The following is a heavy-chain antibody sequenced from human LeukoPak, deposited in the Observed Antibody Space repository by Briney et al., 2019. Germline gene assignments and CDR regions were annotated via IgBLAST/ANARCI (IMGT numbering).Heavy chain of an antibody. CDR1: GGSISSYY. J-gene: IGHJ4*02. D-gene: IGHD4-23*01. V-gene: IGHV4-4*07. CDR3: ARVGSGNSGIFDY. Sequence: SETLSLTCTVSGGSISSYYWSSFRQPAGKGLEWIWRIYTSGSTNYNPSLKSRVTMSVDTSKNQFSLKLSPVTPADTAAYYFARVGSGNSGIFDYCAQGTLVTVSS. CDR2: IYTSGST.